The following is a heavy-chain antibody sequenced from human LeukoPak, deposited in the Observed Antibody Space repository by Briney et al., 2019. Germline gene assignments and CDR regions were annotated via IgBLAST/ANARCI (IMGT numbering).Heavy chain of an antibody. CDR3: ARDVTTRIPRGPYYFDY. CDR2: MNPNSGNT. CDR1: GYTFTSYD. Sequence: ASVKVSCKASGYTFTSYDINWVRQATGQGLEWMGWMNPNSGNTGYAQKFQGRVTMTTNTSISTAYMELSSLRSEDTAVYYCARDVTTRIPRGPYYFDYWGQGTLVTVSS. D-gene: IGHD3-22*01. V-gene: IGHV1-8*01. J-gene: IGHJ4*02.